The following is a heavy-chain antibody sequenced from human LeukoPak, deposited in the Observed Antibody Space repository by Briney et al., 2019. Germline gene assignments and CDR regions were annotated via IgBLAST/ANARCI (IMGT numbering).Heavy chain of an antibody. CDR2: IKQDGSDR. Sequence: GGSLRLSCAASGFTFRNYWMSWVRQAPGTGLEWVANIKQDGSDRNYVTSVRGRITISRDNAESSLYLQMNSLRVEDTAVYYCVRNLAVAGTCFDSWGQGTLVTVSS. CDR3: VRNLAVAGTCFDS. CDR1: GFTFRNYW. J-gene: IGHJ4*02. V-gene: IGHV3-7*03. D-gene: IGHD6-19*01.